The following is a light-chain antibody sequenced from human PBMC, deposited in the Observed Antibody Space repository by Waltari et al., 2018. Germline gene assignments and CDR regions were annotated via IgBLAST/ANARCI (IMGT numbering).Light chain of an antibody. J-gene: IGKJ1*01. V-gene: IGKV3-20*01. CDR1: QSVSSSY. Sequence: EIVLTQSPGTLSLSPGERVTLSCRASQSVSSSYLAWYQQKPGQAPRLLIYGASSRATGIPDRFSGSGSVTDFTLTISRLEPEDFAVYYCQQYGSSPRRFGQGTKVEIK. CDR2: GAS. CDR3: QQYGSSPRR.